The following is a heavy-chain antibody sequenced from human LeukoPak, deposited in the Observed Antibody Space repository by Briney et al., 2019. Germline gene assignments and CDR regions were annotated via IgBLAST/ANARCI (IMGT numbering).Heavy chain of an antibody. CDR3: ASRDKGYYYGMDV. J-gene: IGHJ6*02. D-gene: IGHD5-24*01. Sequence: GGSLRLSCAASGFTFSGNYMSWVRQAPGKGLEWVSLLYSGGSTYYADSVKGRFSISRDNSKNTLYLQMNSLRAEDTAVYYCASRDKGYYYGMDVWGQGTTVTVSS. CDR2: LYSGGST. V-gene: IGHV3-66*01. CDR1: GFTFSGNY.